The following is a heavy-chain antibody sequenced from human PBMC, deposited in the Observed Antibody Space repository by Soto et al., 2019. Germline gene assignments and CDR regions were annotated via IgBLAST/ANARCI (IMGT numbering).Heavy chain of an antibody. D-gene: IGHD6-13*01. Sequence: QVQLVQSGAEVKKPGASVKVSCKVSGYTLTELSMHWVRQAPGKGLEWMGGFDPEDGETIYAQKFQGRVTMTEDTSTDTAYMERSSLRSEDTAVYYCAFAAYSSSVVLSGHWFDPWGQGTLVTVSS. CDR1: GYTLTELS. J-gene: IGHJ5*02. CDR2: FDPEDGET. V-gene: IGHV1-24*01. CDR3: AFAAYSSSVVLSGHWFDP.